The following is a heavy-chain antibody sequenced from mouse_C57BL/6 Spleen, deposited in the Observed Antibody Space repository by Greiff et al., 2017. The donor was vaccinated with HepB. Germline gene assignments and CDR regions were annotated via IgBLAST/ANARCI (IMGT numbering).Heavy chain of an antibody. CDR2: IDPSDSYT. J-gene: IGHJ3*01. V-gene: IGHV1-50*01. Sequence: QVQLQQPGAELVKPGASVKLSCKASGYTFTSYWMQWVKQRPGQGLEWIGEIDPSDSYTNYNQKFKGKATLTVDTSSSTAYMQLSSLTSEDSAVYYCARMGGYYGAYWGQGTLVTVSA. CDR1: GYTFTSYW. D-gene: IGHD2-3*01. CDR3: ARMGGYYGAY.